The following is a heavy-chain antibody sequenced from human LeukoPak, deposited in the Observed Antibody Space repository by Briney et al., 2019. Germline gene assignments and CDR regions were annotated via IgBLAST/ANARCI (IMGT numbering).Heavy chain of an antibody. V-gene: IGHV3-21*06. D-gene: IGHD6-13*01. CDR2: VSNSGDYI. J-gene: IGHJ6*03. CDR1: GFSFSSYR. CDR3: ATTRIADYYMDV. Sequence: GGSLRLSCAASGFSFSSYRMNWVRQAPGKGLEWVSSVSNSGDYIHYADSVKGRFTISRDNSKNSLYLQMNSLRAEDTAVYYCATTRIADYYMDVWGKGTTVTISS.